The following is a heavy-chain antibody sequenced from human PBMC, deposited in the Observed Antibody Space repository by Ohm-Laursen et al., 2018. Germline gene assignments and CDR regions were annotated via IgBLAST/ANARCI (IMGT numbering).Heavy chain of an antibody. V-gene: IGHV4-34*01. J-gene: IGHJ1*01. D-gene: IGHD6-6*01. CDR3: GRSIAARPAEYFQH. Sequence: SDTLSLTWAVYGGSFSGYYWSWIRQPPGKGLEWIGEINHSGSTNYNPSLKSRVTISVDTSKNQFSLKLSSVTAADTAVYYCGRSIAARPAEYFQHWGQGTLVTVSS. CDR2: INHSGST. CDR1: GGSFSGYY.